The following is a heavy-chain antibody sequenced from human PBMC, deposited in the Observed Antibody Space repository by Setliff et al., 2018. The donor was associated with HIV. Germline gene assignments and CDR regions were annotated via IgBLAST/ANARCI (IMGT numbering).Heavy chain of an antibody. D-gene: IGHD3-10*01. V-gene: IGHV4-39*01. CDR2: INYRGNT. CDR3: ASLNGSESPYIYYYYMDV. Sequence: PSETLSLTCTVSGGSISTSRYYWGWIRQPPGKGLKWIGSINYRGNTYYDPSLTSRAAIFVDTSKNQISLKLSSVTAADTAVYYCASLNGSESPYIYYYYMDVWGKGTTVTVSS. CDR1: GGSISTSRYY. J-gene: IGHJ6*03.